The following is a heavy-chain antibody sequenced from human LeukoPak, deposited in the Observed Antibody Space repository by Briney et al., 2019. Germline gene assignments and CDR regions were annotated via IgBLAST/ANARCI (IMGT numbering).Heavy chain of an antibody. CDR2: ISSSSSYI. J-gene: IGHJ4*02. V-gene: IGHV3-21*04. CDR1: GFTFSSYS. D-gene: IGHD2-8*01. Sequence: GGSLRLSCAASGFTFSSYSMNWVRQAPGKGLEWVSSISSSSSYIYYADSVKGRFTISRDNAKNSLYLQMNSLRAEDTALYYCAREEGYVIRGFDYWGQGTLVTVSS. CDR3: AREEGYVIRGFDY.